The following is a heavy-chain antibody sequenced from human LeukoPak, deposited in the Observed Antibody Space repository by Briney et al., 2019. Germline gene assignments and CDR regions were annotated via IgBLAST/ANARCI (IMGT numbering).Heavy chain of an antibody. V-gene: IGHV3-74*01. CDR2: INSDGSTT. CDR1: CFTLRMYR. Sequence: GGSLRLSCSAPCFTLRMYRLRWVRHTPGNGLGWVSRINSDGSTTNYADSVKGRFTISRDNAENTLYLQMNSLRAEDTAVYYCVRVGLYYFDYWGQGTLVTVSS. CDR3: VRVGLYYFDY. J-gene: IGHJ4*02.